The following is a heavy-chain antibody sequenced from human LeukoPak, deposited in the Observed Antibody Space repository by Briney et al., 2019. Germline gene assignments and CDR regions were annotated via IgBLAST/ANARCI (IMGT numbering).Heavy chain of an antibody. CDR3: AREAMYSYGNNFDY. Sequence: SETLSLTCTVSGDSINSYYGSCVRQPPGKGLECGGYIYHSGSTNYNPSLKSRVTISVDTSKNQFSLKLSSVTAADTAVYHCAREAMYSYGNNFDYWGQGTLVTVSS. CDR1: GDSINSYY. J-gene: IGHJ4*02. V-gene: IGHV4-59*01. D-gene: IGHD5-18*01. CDR2: IYHSGST.